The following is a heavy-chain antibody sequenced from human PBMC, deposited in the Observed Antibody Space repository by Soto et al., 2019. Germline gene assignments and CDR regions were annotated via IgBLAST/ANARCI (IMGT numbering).Heavy chain of an antibody. V-gene: IGHV4-31*03. CDR2: IYYSGST. CDR1: GGSISSGGYY. J-gene: IGHJ4*02. Sequence: QVQLQESGPGLVKPSQTLSLTCTVSGGSISSGGYYWSWIRQHPGKGLEWIGYIYYSGSTYYNPSLKSRVTISVDTSKNQFSLRVSSVTAADTAVYYCASIVSSAHGEFSDWGQGTLVTVSP. CDR3: ASIVSSAHGEFSD. D-gene: IGHD3-10*01.